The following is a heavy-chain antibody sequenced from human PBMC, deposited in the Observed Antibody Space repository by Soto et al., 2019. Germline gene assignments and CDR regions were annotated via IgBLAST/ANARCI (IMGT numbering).Heavy chain of an antibody. CDR1: GFTFSTSW. D-gene: IGHD7-27*01. CDR3: TRATMGTLDY. V-gene: IGHV3-74*01. J-gene: IGHJ4*02. CDR2: INPDGSVI. Sequence: EVQLVESGGGLVQPGGSLRLSCAASGFTFSTSWMYWVRQAPGMGLVWASSINPDGSVINYADSVKGRFTIARDNAKNTLYLQMNSLRAEDTAVYYCTRATMGTLDYWGQGTLVTVSS.